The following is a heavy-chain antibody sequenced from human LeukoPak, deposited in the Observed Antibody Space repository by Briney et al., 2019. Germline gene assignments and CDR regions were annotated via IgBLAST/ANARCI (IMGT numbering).Heavy chain of an antibody. D-gene: IGHD2-15*01. CDR3: ARGWARGGFNI. CDR1: GDSVSNNA. CDR2: TYYDSKWYN. J-gene: IGHJ3*02. V-gene: IGHV6-1*01. Sequence: SQTLSLTCVISGDSVSNNAWNWVRQTPSGGLECLGRTYYDSKWYNHYAESVKSRISISPDTSKNQFSLQLNSVTPEDTAVYYCARGWARGGFNIWSQGTMVTVSS.